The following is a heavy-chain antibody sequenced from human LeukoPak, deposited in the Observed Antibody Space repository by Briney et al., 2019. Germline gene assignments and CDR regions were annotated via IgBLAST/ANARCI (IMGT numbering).Heavy chain of an antibody. D-gene: IGHD1-1*01. J-gene: IGHJ4*02. CDR2: LSGGGAKT. Sequence: GGSLRLSCVTSGFTLDSQDMSWVRQAPGKGLEWVSALSGGGAKTFYADSVKGRFTISKDSSKSTLYLQMNSLRVEDTAVYYCARVPWTGHRVWGQGILVTVSS. CDR1: GFTLDSQD. CDR3: ARVPWTGHRV. V-gene: IGHV3-23*01.